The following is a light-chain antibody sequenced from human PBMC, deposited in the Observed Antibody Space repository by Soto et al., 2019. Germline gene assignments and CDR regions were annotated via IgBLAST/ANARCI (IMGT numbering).Light chain of an antibody. Sequence: EIVLTQSPGTLSLSPGERATLSCRASQSVSDNYLAWYQQKPGQAPRLLIYGASSRATGIPGRFSGSGSGTDFTLTISRLEPEDFAVYFCQQYGSSPFTFGPGTIVDVK. CDR1: QSVSDNY. V-gene: IGKV3-20*01. CDR3: QQYGSSPFT. CDR2: GAS. J-gene: IGKJ3*01.